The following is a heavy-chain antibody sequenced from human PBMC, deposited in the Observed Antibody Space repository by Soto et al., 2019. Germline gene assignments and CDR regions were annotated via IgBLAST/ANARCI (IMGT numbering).Heavy chain of an antibody. Sequence: QVQFVQSGAGVKEPGASVKASCRASGYIFTSNDIPWVRQAPGHGLEWMGWIRGRNGDTHYARKIRGRGTVTREASTSTAYMELRSLRSDDTAVYYCAREARSWVDGVIGPGDYWGQGTLVTVSS. D-gene: IGHD1-26*01. J-gene: IGHJ4*02. CDR3: AREARSWVDGVIGPGDY. V-gene: IGHV1-18*01. CDR1: GYIFTSND. CDR2: IRGRNGDT.